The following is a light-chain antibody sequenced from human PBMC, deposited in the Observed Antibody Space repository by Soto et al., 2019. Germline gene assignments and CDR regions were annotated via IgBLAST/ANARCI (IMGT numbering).Light chain of an antibody. J-gene: IGLJ3*02. CDR3: CSDARSSTWV. Sequence: QSVLTQPASVTGSPGQTITISCTGTSRDVGGLDLVSWYRQYPGTVPKLIIYQVNKRPSGLSNRFSGSKSGDTASLTISGLQAEDEADYYCCSDARSSTWVFGGGTKLTVL. CDR1: SRDVGGLDL. CDR2: QVN. V-gene: IGLV2-23*02.